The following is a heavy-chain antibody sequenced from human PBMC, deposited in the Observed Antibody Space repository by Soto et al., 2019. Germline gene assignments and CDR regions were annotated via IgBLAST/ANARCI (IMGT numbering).Heavy chain of an antibody. V-gene: IGHV4-4*07. J-gene: IGHJ6*02. Sequence: PSETVSLTCTVSGGSISSYYWSWIRQPAGKGLEWIGRIYTSGSTNYNPSLKSRVTMSVDTSKNQFSLKLSSVTAADTAVYYCARDLVNDFWSGYYSPVYYYYGMDVWGQGTTVTAP. D-gene: IGHD3-3*01. CDR3: ARDLVNDFWSGYYSPVYYYYGMDV. CDR2: IYTSGST. CDR1: GGSISSYY.